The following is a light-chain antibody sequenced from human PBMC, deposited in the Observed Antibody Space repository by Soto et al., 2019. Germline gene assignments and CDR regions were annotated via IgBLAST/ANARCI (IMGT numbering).Light chain of an antibody. CDR1: QSISSW. Sequence: DIQMTQSPSTLSASVGDRVTITCRASQSISSWLAWYQQKPGKAPKLLIYDASSLESGVPSRFSGSGSGTEFTPTVSSLQPDDFATYYCQQYNSYRYTFGQGTKVDIK. CDR2: DAS. V-gene: IGKV1-5*01. J-gene: IGKJ2*01. CDR3: QQYNSYRYT.